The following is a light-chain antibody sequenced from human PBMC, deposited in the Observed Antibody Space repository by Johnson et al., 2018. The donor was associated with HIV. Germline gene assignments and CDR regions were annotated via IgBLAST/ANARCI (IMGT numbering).Light chain of an antibody. Sequence: QSILTQPPSVSAAPGQKVTISCSGSSSNIENYYVSWYQHHPGTAPKLLIYDNNKRPSGIPDRFSGSKSGTSATLGITGLQTGDEADYYCGTWDSSLSNFVFGMGTKVSVL. CDR1: SSNIENYY. J-gene: IGLJ1*01. V-gene: IGLV1-51*01. CDR3: GTWDSSLSNFV. CDR2: DNN.